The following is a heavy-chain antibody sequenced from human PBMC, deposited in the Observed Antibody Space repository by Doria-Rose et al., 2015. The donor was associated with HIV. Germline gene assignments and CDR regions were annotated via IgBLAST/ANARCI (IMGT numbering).Heavy chain of an antibody. J-gene: IGHJ6*03. V-gene: IGHV3-9*01. CDR3: AKAPIIGPKYYFYMDV. D-gene: IGHD3-3*01. CDR2: ISLDSGAK. Sequence: VQLVQSGRGLVQPGRSLRLSCVGSGFSFESYTMHWVRLAPGKGLEWVAGISLDSGAKGNADSVAGRFTIFRDNAKKSVYLEMRSLRPKDTAFYYCAKAPIIGPKYYFYMDVWGKGTSVTVSS. CDR1: GFSFESYT.